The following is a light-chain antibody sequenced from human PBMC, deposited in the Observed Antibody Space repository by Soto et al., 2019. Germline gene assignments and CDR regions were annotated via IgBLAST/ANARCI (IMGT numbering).Light chain of an antibody. Sequence: QSVLTQPPSASGSPGQSVTISCTGTSSDVGGYDYVSWYQQHPGKAPKLMIYEVSNRPSGVSNRFSGSKSDNTASLTISGLQAEDEADYYCSSYTSSSTFYVFGTGTKVTVL. J-gene: IGLJ1*01. CDR3: SSYTSSSTFYV. V-gene: IGLV2-14*01. CDR2: EVS. CDR1: SSDVGGYDY.